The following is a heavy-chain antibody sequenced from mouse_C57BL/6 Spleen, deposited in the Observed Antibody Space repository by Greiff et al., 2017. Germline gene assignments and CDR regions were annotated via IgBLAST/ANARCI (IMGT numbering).Heavy chain of an antibody. CDR1: GYSITSGYD. D-gene: IGHD1-1*01. V-gene: IGHV3-1*01. Sequence: VQLKESGPGMVKPSQSLSLTCTVTGYSITSGYDWHWIRHFPGNKLEWMGYISYSGSTNYNPSLKSRISITHDTSKNHFFLKLNSVTTEDTATYYCAIGSSYGYFDVWGTGTTVTVSS. CDR2: ISYSGST. J-gene: IGHJ1*03. CDR3: AIGSSYGYFDV.